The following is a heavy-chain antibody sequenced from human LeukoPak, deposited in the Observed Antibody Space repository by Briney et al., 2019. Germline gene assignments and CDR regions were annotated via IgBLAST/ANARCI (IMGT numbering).Heavy chain of an antibody. V-gene: IGHV3-9*01. J-gene: IGHJ4*02. CDR3: AKVAGSGSLDYFDY. CDR1: GFSFDDYA. Sequence: PGRSLRLSCEASGFSFDDYAMHWVRQAPGKGLEWVSGISWNSGSIGYADSVKGRFTISRDNAKNSLYLQMNSLRAEDTALYYCAKVAGSGSLDYFDYWGQGTLVTVSS. D-gene: IGHD3-10*01. CDR2: ISWNSGSI.